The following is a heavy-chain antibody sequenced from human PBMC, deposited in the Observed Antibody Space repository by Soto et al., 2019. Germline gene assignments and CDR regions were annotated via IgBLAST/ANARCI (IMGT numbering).Heavy chain of an antibody. V-gene: IGHV1-46*01. Sequence: ASVKVSCKVSGYTFTSYYMHWVRHSPRQGLEWMEIIHPSGGSTSYAQKFQGRVTMTSDTSKSPVNMDLGSLRSEDTAVYYCARDKPQRPAYDMDVCDKGTTVT. D-gene: IGHD6-13*01. CDR3: ARDKPQRPAYDMDV. CDR2: IHPSGGST. CDR1: GYTFTSYY. J-gene: IGHJ6*04.